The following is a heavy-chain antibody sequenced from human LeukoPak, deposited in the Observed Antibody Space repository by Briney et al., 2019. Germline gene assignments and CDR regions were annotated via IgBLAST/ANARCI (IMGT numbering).Heavy chain of an antibody. V-gene: IGHV4-39*02. CDR1: GGSISSSNYN. J-gene: IGHJ4*02. Sequence: SETLSLTCTVSGGSISSSNYNWGWIRQPPGKGLEWVGSIYYSGSTYYNPSLKSRVTISVDTSKNQYSLKLSSVTAADTAVYYCAREYSSGWYPHTDDYWGQGTLVTVSS. D-gene: IGHD6-19*01. CDR2: IYYSGST. CDR3: AREYSSGWYPHTDDY.